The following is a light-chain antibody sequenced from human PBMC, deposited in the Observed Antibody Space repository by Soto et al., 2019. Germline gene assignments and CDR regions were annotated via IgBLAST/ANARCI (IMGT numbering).Light chain of an antibody. CDR3: QQRSNWPWT. CDR2: GAS. Sequence: IVMTECTTGLAGSPGRRDTPACRASQSVSSNLAWYQQKPGQAPRLLIYGASSRATGIPARFSGRGSGTDFTLTISSLEPKDVEVYYCQQRSNWPWTFGQGTK. V-gene: IGKV3-11*01. J-gene: IGKJ1*01. CDR1: QSVSSN.